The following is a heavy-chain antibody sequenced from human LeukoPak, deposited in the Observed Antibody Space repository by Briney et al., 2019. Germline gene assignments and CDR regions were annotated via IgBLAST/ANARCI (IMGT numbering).Heavy chain of an antibody. J-gene: IGHJ4*02. V-gene: IGHV3-30-3*01. Sequence: PGRSLRLSCAASGFTFSSYAMHWVRQAPGKGLEWVAVISYDGSNKYYADSVKGRFTISRDNSKYTLYLQMNSLRAEDTAVYYCARVQGTLIKYYFDYWGQGTLVTVSS. CDR1: GFTFSSYA. CDR3: ARVQGTLIKYYFDY. CDR2: ISYDGSNK. D-gene: IGHD2/OR15-2a*01.